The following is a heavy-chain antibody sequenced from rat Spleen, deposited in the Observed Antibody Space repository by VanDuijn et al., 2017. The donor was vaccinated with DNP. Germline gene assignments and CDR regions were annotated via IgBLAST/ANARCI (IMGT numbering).Heavy chain of an antibody. Sequence: EVQLVESGGGLVQPGRSLKLSCAASGFTFSNYDMAWVRQAPTKGLEWVASISTSGGSTYYRDSVKGRFTISRDDAENTLFLQMISLRSEDTATYYCTKDAFDYWGQGVMVTVSS. CDR1: GFTFSNYD. V-gene: IGHV5-27*01. CDR2: ISTSGGST. J-gene: IGHJ2*01. CDR3: TKDAFDY.